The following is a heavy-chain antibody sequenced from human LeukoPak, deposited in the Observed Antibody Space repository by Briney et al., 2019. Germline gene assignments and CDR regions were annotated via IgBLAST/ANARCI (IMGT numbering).Heavy chain of an antibody. CDR1: GYTFTGYY. D-gene: IGHD3-16*02. J-gene: IGHJ4*02. CDR2: INPNSGGT. CDR3: ASSYASVITFGGVIPPDY. V-gene: IGHV1-2*02. Sequence: ASVKVSCKASGYTFTGYYMHWVRQAPGQGLEWMGWINPNSGGTNYAQKFQGRVTMTRDTSISIAYMELSRLRSDDTAVYYCASSYASVITFGGVIPPDYWGQGTLVTVSS.